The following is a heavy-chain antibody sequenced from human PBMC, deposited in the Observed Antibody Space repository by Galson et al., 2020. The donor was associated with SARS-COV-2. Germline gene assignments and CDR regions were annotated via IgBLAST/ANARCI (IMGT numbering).Heavy chain of an antibody. D-gene: IGHD1-26*01. V-gene: IGHV1-2*02. Sequence: ASVKVSCKASGYTFTDYYMHSVRQAPGQGLEWMGWINPNSGGTHNAQKFQGRVTMTRDTSTSTAYMELSRLRSDDTAVYYCARDQGGGSYRLGVEYWGQGTLVTVSS. CDR2: INPNSGGT. J-gene: IGHJ4*02. CDR3: ARDQGGGSYRLGVEY. CDR1: GYTFTDYY.